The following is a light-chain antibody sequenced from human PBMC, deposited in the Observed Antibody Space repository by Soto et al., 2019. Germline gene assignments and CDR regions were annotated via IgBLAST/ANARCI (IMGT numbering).Light chain of an antibody. J-gene: IGKJ4*01. CDR2: GAS. Sequence: EIVLTQSPGTLSLSPGDRATLSCRASHSMSNSNLAWYQQKPGQSPRLLIYGASNRATGIPERFSGSGSGTDFILTINRLEPEDFAVYYCQEFASNFGGGTKVDIK. CDR1: HSMSNSN. V-gene: IGKV3-20*01. CDR3: QEFASN.